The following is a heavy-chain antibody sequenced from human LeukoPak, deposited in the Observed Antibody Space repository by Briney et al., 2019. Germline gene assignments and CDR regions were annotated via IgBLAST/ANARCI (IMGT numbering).Heavy chain of an antibody. D-gene: IGHD6-13*01. CDR3: ARQGLGIAAALFDP. J-gene: IGHJ5*02. CDR2: TYHSGST. V-gene: IGHV4-38-2*01. Sequence: SETLSLTCAVSGYSISSGYYWGWIRQPPGKGLEWIGSTYHSGSTYYNPSLKSRVTISVDTSKNQFSLKLSSVTAADTAVYYCARQGLGIAAALFDPWGQGTLVTVSS. CDR1: GYSISSGYY.